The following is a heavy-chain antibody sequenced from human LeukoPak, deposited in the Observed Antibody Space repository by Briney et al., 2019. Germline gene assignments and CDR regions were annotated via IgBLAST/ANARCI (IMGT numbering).Heavy chain of an antibody. Sequence: GGSLRLSCAASGFIFIGYWMDWVRQAPGKGLVWLSRMKNDGSITSYADSVKGRFTISRDNAKNTLYLQMNSLRVDDTAVYYCTKSDWFDPWGQGTLVTVSS. J-gene: IGHJ5*02. CDR3: TKSDWFDP. CDR1: GFIFIGYW. CDR2: MKNDGSIT. D-gene: IGHD3-3*01. V-gene: IGHV3-74*01.